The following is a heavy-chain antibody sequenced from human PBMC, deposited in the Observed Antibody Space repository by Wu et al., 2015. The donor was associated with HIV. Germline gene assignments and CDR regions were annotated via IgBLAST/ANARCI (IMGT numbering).Heavy chain of an antibody. CDR3: ARTLLWFDGTLFYYYYYGMDV. Sequence: QVQLVQSGAEVKKPGASVKVSCKASGYTFTSYDINWVRQATGQGLEWMGWMNPNSGNTGYAQKFQGRVTMTRNTSISTAYMELSSLRSEDTAVYYCARTLLWFDGTLFYYYYYGMDVWGQGTTGHRLL. CDR2: MNPNSGNT. D-gene: IGHD3-10*01. J-gene: IGHJ6*02. CDR1: GYTFTSYD. V-gene: IGHV1-8*01.